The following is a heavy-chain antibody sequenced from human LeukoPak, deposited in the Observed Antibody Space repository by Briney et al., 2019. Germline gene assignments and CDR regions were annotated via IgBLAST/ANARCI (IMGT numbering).Heavy chain of an antibody. CDR3: ARGFRFPDV. J-gene: IGHJ6*04. V-gene: IGHV3-11*04. D-gene: IGHD2-21*01. Sequence: GGSLRFSCAAFGFTFSDYYMSWIRQAPGKGLEWVSVKGRFTISRDNAKNSLYLQMNSLRAEDTAVYYCARGFRFPDVWGKGTTVTVSS. CDR1: GFTFSDYY.